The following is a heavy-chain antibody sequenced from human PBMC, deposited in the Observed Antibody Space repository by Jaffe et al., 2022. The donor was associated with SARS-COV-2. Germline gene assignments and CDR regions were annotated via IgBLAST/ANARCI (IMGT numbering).Heavy chain of an antibody. D-gene: IGHD3-22*01. J-gene: IGHJ4*02. CDR1: GYTFTSSG. V-gene: IGHV1-18*01. CDR3: ARGQRVVVPPDRLVTFDY. CDR2: ISAYNGNT. Sequence: QVQLVQSAAEVKKPGASVKVSCKASGYTFTSSGLSWVRQAPGQGLEWMGWISAYNGNTNYAQKLQGRVTMTTDTSTSTAYMELRSLRSDDTAVYYCARGQRVVVPPDRLVTFDYWGQGTLVTVSS.